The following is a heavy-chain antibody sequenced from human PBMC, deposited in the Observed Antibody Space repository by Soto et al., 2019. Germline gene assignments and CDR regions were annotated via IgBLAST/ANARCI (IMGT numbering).Heavy chain of an antibody. CDR3: AKKVNSGPGSQYFDY. CDR2: VTSSSSSM. Sequence: PGGSLRLSCAASGFTFNRYSMNWVRQAPGKGLEWVSSVTSSSSSMLYADSVKGRFTISRDDAKDSLFLQMNSLRAEDTAIYYCAKKVNSGPGSQYFDYWGQGTLVTVSS. D-gene: IGHD3-10*01. J-gene: IGHJ4*02. V-gene: IGHV3-21*04. CDR1: GFTFNRYS.